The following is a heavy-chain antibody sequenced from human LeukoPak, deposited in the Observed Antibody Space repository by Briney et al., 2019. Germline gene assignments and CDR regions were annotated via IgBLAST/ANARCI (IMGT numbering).Heavy chain of an antibody. CDR1: GFTFSNHW. V-gene: IGHV3-74*03. D-gene: IGHD1-7*01. CDR2: INTDGRST. Sequence: GGSLSLSCTASGFTFSNHWMNWVRQAPGKGLVWVSRINTDGRSTTYADSVKGRFTISRDNAKNTLYLQMNSLKNEDTAVYYCARDRLWNSLDSWGQGTLVTVSS. CDR3: ARDRLWNSLDS. J-gene: IGHJ4*02.